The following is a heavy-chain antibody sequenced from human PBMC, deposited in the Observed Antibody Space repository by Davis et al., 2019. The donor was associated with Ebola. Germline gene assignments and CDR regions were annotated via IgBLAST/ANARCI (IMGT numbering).Heavy chain of an antibody. CDR2: ISGSGGST. D-gene: IGHD3-22*01. V-gene: IGHV3-23*01. CDR3: AKSHDSSGYHTLAFDI. J-gene: IGHJ3*02. Sequence: GESLKISCAASGFTFSSYAMSWVRQAPGKGLEWVSAISGSGGSTYYADSVKGRFTISRDNSKNTLYLQMNSLRAEDTAVYYCAKSHDSSGYHTLAFDIWGQGTMVTVSS. CDR1: GFTFSSYA.